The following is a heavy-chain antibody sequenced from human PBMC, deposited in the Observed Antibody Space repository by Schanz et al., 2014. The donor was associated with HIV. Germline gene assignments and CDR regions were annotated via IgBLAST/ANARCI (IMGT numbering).Heavy chain of an antibody. CDR3: VKAYSSGFSGAGS. Sequence: VQLVESGGGLVKPGGALRLSCAASGFTFTDNYMSWVRQAPGKGPERVSYISVNGATREYADSVKGRFTISRDNSKNTLYLQMNSLRVEDTAIYYCVKAYSSGFSGAGSWGQGALVTVSS. V-gene: IGHV3-11*01. CDR2: ISVNGATR. CDR1: GFTFTDNY. J-gene: IGHJ5*02. D-gene: IGHD5-18*01.